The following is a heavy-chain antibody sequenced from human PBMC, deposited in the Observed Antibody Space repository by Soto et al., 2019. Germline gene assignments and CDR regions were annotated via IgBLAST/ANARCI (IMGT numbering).Heavy chain of an antibody. CDR1: GFTFSRVS. J-gene: IGHJ4*02. Sequence: GGSLRLSCEASGFTFSRVSMNWVRQVPGKGLEWVASISSASSETWYADSVKGRLIISRDNAQNSLFLQINTLRPEDSAIYYCERGGYWGPGTQVTVSS. V-gene: IGHV3-21*01. CDR2: ISSASSET. CDR3: ERGGY. D-gene: IGHD2-15*01.